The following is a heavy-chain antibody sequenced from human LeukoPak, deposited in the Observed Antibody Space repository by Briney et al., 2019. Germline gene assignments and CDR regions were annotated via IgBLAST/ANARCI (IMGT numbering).Heavy chain of an antibody. CDR3: ARDWVEGGPYYYYGMDV. J-gene: IGHJ6*02. Sequence: SETLSLTCTVSGGSVSSGSYHWSWIRQPPGKGLEWIGYIYYSGSTNYNPSLKSRVTISVDTSKNQFSLKLSSVTAADAAVYYCARDWVEGGPYYYYGMDVWGQGTTVTVSS. CDR1: GGSVSSGSYH. CDR2: IYYSGST. V-gene: IGHV4-61*01. D-gene: IGHD1-26*01.